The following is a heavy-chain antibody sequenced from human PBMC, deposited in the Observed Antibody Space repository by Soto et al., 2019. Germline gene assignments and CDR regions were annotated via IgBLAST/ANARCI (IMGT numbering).Heavy chain of an antibody. CDR2: INHSGST. D-gene: IGHD2-2*01. CDR1: GGSFSGYY. V-gene: IGHV4-34*01. Sequence: QVQLQQWGAGLLKPSETLSLTCAVYGGSFSGYYWSWIRQPPGKGLEWIGEINHSGSTNYNPSLKSRVTISVDTSKNQFSLKLSSVTAADTAVYYCARGSVGYCSSTTCYHHYYYYYMDVWGKGTPVTVSS. J-gene: IGHJ6*03. CDR3: ARGSVGYCSSTTCYHHYYYYYMDV.